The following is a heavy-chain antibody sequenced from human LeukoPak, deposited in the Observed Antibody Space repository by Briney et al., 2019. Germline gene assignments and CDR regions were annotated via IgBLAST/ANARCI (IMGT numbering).Heavy chain of an antibody. D-gene: IGHD6-19*01. CDR3: AVIAVVNDFDS. CDR2: INPNSGAT. CDR1: GYTFTGYY. J-gene: IGHJ4*02. Sequence: ASVKVSCKASGYTFTGYYMHWVRQAPGQGLEWMGWINPNSGATNYAQKFQGRVTMTRDTSISTAYMELSRLRSDDTAVFYCAVIAVVNDFDSWGQGTLVTVSS. V-gene: IGHV1-2*02.